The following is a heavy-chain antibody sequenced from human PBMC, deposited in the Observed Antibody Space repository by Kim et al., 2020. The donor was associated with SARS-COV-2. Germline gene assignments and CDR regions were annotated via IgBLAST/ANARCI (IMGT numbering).Heavy chain of an antibody. CDR3: ARVKGPRKAAQEYYFDY. D-gene: IGHD3-10*01. V-gene: IGHV3-48*02. CDR2: ISSSSSTI. Sequence: GGSLRLSCAASGFTFSSYSMNWVRQAPGKGLEWVSYISSSSSTIYYADSVKGRFTISRDNAKNSLYLQMNSLRDEDTAVYYCARVKGPRKAAQEYYFDYWGQGTLVTVSS. J-gene: IGHJ4*02. CDR1: GFTFSSYS.